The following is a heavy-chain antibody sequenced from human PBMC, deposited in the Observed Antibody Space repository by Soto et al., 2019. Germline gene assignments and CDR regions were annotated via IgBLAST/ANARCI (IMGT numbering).Heavy chain of an antibody. V-gene: IGHV1-24*01. J-gene: IGHJ6*02. CDR1: GHTPPDSS. D-gene: IGHD6-13*01. Sequence: GASVKVSCKVFGHTPPDSSMHWVRQAPGKGLEWMGGFDPEEAETIYAQKFQGRLTMTEDPSTDTIYMQLSSLRFEDTAVYYCAHLGRRQLVGDYYFYYYGMDVWGQGTAVTVSS. CDR2: FDPEEAET. CDR3: AHLGRRQLVGDYYFYYYGMDV.